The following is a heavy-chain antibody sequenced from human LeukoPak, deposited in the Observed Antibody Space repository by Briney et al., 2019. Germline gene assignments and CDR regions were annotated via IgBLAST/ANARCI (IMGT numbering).Heavy chain of an antibody. CDR2: IYPGDSDT. J-gene: IGHJ4*02. V-gene: IGHV5-51*01. CDR1: GYSFTSYW. CDR3: ATQTTVTMVRGVPGGFDY. Sequence: RGESLKISCKGSGYSFTSYWIGWVRQMPGKGLEWMGIIYPGDSDTRYSPSFQGQVTISADKSISTAYLQWSSLKASDTAMYYCATQTTVTMVRGVPGGFDYWGQGTLVTVSS. D-gene: IGHD3-10*01.